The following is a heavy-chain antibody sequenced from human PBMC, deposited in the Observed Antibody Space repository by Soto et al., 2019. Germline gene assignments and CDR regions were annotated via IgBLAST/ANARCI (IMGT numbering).Heavy chain of an antibody. V-gene: IGHV1-69*12. D-gene: IGHD3-22*01. J-gene: IGHJ6*02. CDR3: ARGGSDYEGSGYYQGHV. Sequence: QVQLVQSGAEVKKPGSSVKVSCKSSGGTFSNYGCSWVRQAPGQGLEGMGVIVPIFGAEHPQKFQGRVTSTADESTNTVFMELRGLRSEDTAVYYCARGGSDYEGSGYYQGHVWGQGTTVTVSS. CDR1: GGTFSNYG. CDR2: IVPIFGA.